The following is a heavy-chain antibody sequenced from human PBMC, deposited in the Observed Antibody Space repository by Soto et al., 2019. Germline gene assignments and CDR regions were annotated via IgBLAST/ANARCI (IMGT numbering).Heavy chain of an antibody. D-gene: IGHD2-15*01. Sequence: QVQLVQSGAEVKKPGASVKGSCKASGYTLNTYYMHWVRQAPGQGPEWMGIINPRGGSTTYAQNFKDLVTMSSDTSSSTVYMGLSSLRSEDTAVYYCERGGGFSPYYYNLDVWGQGTTVTVSS. V-gene: IGHV1-46*02. CDR3: ERGGGFSPYYYNLDV. CDR2: INPRGGST. CDR1: GYTLNTYY. J-gene: IGHJ6*02.